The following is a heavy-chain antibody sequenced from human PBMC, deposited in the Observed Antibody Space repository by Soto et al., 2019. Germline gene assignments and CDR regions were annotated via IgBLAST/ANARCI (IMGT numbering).Heavy chain of an antibody. J-gene: IGHJ6*02. CDR2: IISIFGTA. Sequence: QVQLVQSGAEVKKPGSSVKVSCKASGGTFSSYAISWVRQAPGQGLEWMGGIISIFGTANYAQKFQGGVTITADESTSTAYMELSSLRSEDTGVYYGARDTAGAPYDYYYGMDVWGQGTTVTVSS. CDR3: ARDTAGAPYDYYYGMDV. CDR1: GGTFSSYA. V-gene: IGHV1-69*01. D-gene: IGHD1-26*01.